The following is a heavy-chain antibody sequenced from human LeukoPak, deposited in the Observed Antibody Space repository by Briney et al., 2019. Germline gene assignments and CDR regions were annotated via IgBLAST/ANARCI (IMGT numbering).Heavy chain of an antibody. V-gene: IGHV3-30*18. J-gene: IGHJ4*02. Sequence: EGSLRLSCAASGFTFSSYGMHWVRQAPGKGLEWVAVISYDGSNKNYADSVKGRFTISRDNSKNTLYLQMNSLRAEDTAVYYCAKDLDEYWGQGTLVTVSS. D-gene: IGHD3-3*01. CDR3: AKDLDEY. CDR2: ISYDGSNK. CDR1: GFTFSSYG.